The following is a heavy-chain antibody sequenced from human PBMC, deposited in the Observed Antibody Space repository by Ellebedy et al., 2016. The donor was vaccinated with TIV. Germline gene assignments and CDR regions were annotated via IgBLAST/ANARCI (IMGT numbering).Heavy chain of an antibody. CDR2: IIPIFGTA. D-gene: IGHD6-13*01. CDR1: GGTFSSYA. V-gene: IGHV1-69*13. Sequence: SVKVSXXASGGTFSSYAISWVRQAPGQGLEWMGGIIPIFGTANYAQKFQGRVTITADESTSTAYMELSSLRSEDTAVYYCAIAAAVRVYYYYYMDVWGKGTTVTVSS. J-gene: IGHJ6*03. CDR3: AIAAAVRVYYYYYMDV.